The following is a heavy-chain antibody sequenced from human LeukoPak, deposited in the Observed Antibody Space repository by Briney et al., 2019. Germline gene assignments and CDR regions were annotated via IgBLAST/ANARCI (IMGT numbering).Heavy chain of an antibody. D-gene: IGHD5-18*01. CDR1: GYSFTSYW. V-gene: IGHV5-51*01. Sequence: GESLKISCKGSGYSFTSYWIGWVRQMPGKGLEWMGIIYPGDSDTRYSPSFQGQVTISADKSISTAYLQWSSLKASDTARYYCAVSSGYSYGLNYFDYWGQGTLVTVSS. CDR3: AVSSGYSYGLNYFDY. J-gene: IGHJ4*02. CDR2: IYPGDSDT.